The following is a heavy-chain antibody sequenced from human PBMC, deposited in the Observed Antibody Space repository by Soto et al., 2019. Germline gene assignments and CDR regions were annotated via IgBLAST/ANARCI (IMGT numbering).Heavy chain of an antibody. CDR2: ISYDGSNK. D-gene: IGHD4-17*01. J-gene: IGHJ6*02. CDR3: ARDRGDYYYYYGMDV. Sequence: GGSLRLSCAASGFTFSSYAMHWVRQAPGKGLEWVAVISYDGSNKYYADSVKGRFTISRDNSKNTLYLQMNSLRAEDTAVYYCARDRGDYYYYYGMDVWGQGTTVTVSS. CDR1: GFTFSSYA. V-gene: IGHV3-30-3*01.